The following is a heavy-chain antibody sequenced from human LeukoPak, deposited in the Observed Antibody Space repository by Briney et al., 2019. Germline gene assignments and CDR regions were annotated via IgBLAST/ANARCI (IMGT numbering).Heavy chain of an antibody. V-gene: IGHV4-30-4*01. CDR1: GGSISSGDYY. CDR3: ARDGPWLVPYAFEI. D-gene: IGHD6-19*01. CDR2: IYYSGST. J-gene: IGHJ3*02. Sequence: PSQTLSLTCTVSGGSISSGDYYWSWIRQPPGKGLEWIGYIYYSGSTYYNPSLKSRVTISVDTSKNQFSLKLSSVTAADTAVYYCARDGPWLVPYAFEIWGQGTMVTVSS.